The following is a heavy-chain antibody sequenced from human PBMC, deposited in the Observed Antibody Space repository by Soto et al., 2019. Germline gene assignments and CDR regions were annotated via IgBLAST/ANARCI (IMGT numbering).Heavy chain of an antibody. V-gene: IGHV3-33*01. CDR1: GFTFSSYG. CDR2: IWYDGSNK. CDR3: ARDGQQWLVRHYYFDY. D-gene: IGHD6-19*01. Sequence: QVQLVESGGGVVQPGRSLRLSCAASGFTFSSYGMHWVRQAPGKGLEWVAVIWYDGSNKYYADSVKGRFTISRDNSKNTLYLQMNSLRAEDTAVYYCARDGQQWLVRHYYFDYWGQGTLVTVSS. J-gene: IGHJ4*02.